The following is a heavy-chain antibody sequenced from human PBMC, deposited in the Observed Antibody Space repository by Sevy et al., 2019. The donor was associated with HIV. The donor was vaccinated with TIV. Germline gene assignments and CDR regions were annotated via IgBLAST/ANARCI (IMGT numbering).Heavy chain of an antibody. CDR2: ISSSSSTI. J-gene: IGHJ3*02. CDR1: GFTFSSYS. CDR3: ARPVNRGSFNAFDI. V-gene: IGHV3-48*01. Sequence: GGSLRLSCAASGFTFSSYSMNWVHQAPGKGLEWVSYISSSSSTIYYADSVKGRFTISRDNAKNSLYLQMNSLRAEDTAVYYCARPVNRGSFNAFDIWGQGTMVTVSS. D-gene: IGHD1-26*01.